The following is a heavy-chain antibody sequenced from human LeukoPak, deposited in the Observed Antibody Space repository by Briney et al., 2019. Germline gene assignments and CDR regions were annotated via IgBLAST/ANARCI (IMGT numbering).Heavy chain of an antibody. J-gene: IGHJ3*02. Sequence: GGSLRLSCAASGFTFSSYWMHWVRQAPGKGLVWVSRINSDGSSTSYADSVKGRFTISRDNAKNTLYLQMNSLRAEDTAVYCCARDPVYYYDSSGGDAFDIWGQGTMVTVSS. CDR1: GFTFSSYW. D-gene: IGHD3-22*01. V-gene: IGHV3-74*01. CDR3: ARDPVYYYDSSGGDAFDI. CDR2: INSDGSST.